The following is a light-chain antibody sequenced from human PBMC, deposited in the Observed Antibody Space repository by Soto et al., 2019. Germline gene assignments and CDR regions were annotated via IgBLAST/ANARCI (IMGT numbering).Light chain of an antibody. CDR3: QSYDRTLSGVL. CDR2: ENN. V-gene: IGLV1-40*01. CDR1: RSNIGAGYD. Sequence: QFVLTQPPSVSGAPGQRVIISCTGSRSNIGAGYDVHWYQQLPGTAPKVLIYENNNRPSGVPDRFSGSKSGTSASLAITGLQAEDEADYYCQSYDRTLSGVLFGGGTKLTVL. J-gene: IGLJ2*01.